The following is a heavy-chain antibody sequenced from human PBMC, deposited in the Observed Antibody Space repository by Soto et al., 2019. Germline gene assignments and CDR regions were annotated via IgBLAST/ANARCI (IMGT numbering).Heavy chain of an antibody. D-gene: IGHD6-6*01. CDR1: GFTFSSYA. Sequence: LRLSCAASGFTFSSYAMSWVRQAPGKGLEWVSAISGSGGSTYYADSVKGRFTISRDNSKNTLYPQMNSLRAEDTAVYYCAKAVSYSSSSVGFDYWGQGTLVTVSS. V-gene: IGHV3-23*01. CDR2: ISGSGGST. J-gene: IGHJ4*02. CDR3: AKAVSYSSSSVGFDY.